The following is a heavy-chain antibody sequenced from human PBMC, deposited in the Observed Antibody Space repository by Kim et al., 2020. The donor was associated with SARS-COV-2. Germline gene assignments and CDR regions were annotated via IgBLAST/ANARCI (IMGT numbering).Heavy chain of an antibody. CDR1: GGSISSYY. CDR3: ARHSAGGDYFDY. CDR2: IYYSGST. J-gene: IGHJ4*02. D-gene: IGHD3-10*01. Sequence: SQTLSLTCTVPGGSISSYYCSWTRQPPGKGLEWIGYIYYSGSTNYNPSLKSRVTISVDTSKKQFSLKLSSVTAADTAVYYCARHSAGGDYFDYWGQGTLVTVSS. V-gene: IGHV4-59*08.